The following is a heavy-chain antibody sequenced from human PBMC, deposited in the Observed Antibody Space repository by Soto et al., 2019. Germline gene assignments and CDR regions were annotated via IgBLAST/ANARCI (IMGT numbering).Heavy chain of an antibody. J-gene: IGHJ4*02. CDR2: ISYYLSNK. V-gene: IGHV3-30*18. CDR1: GFTFSSYG. Sequence: GGSLRLSCAASGFTFSSYGMHWVRQAPVNGLEFVAVISYYLSNKYYADSVKGRFTISRYNSKNTLYLQMNSLRAEDTALYYCAKEFMGPNPGPRVDYWGQGTLVTVSS. CDR3: AKEFMGPNPGPRVDY. D-gene: IGHD3-16*01.